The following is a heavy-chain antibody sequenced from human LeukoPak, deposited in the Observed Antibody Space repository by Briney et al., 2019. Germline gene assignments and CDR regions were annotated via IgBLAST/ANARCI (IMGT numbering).Heavy chain of an antibody. D-gene: IGHD2-2*02. CDR2: IYYSGST. V-gene: IGHV4-39*07. J-gene: IGHJ6*03. CDR3: AVNIVVVPAAIMGYMDV. CDR1: GGSISSSSYY. Sequence: PSETLSLTCTVSGGSISSSSYYWGWIRQPPGKGLEWIGSIYYSGSTYYNPSLKSRVTISVDTSKNQFSLKLSSVTAADTAVYYCAVNIVVVPAAIMGYMDVWGKGTTVTVSS.